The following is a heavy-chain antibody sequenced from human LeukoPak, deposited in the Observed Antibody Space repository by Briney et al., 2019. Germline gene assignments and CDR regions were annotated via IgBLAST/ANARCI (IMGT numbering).Heavy chain of an antibody. V-gene: IGHV3-48*02. CDR3: ARDRTFAFDI. J-gene: IGHJ3*02. CDR2: ISSSSSSI. D-gene: IGHD3-16*01. Sequence: GGSLRLSCTASGFTFSSHSMNWVRQAPGKGLEWVTYISSSSSSIYYADSVKGRFTISRDNAKNSLYLQMNSLRDEDTAVYYCARDRTFAFDIWGQGTMVTVSS. CDR1: GFTFSSHS.